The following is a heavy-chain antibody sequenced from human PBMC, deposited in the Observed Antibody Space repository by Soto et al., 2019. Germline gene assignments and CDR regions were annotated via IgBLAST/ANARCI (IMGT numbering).Heavy chain of an antibody. Sequence: PGGSLRLSCAASGFTVSSNYMSWVRQAPGKGLEWVSVIYSGGSTYYADSVKGRFTISRDNSKNTLYLQMNSLRAEDTAVYYCAREGSGGIGDWFDPWGQGTLVTVSS. CDR3: AREGSGGIGDWFDP. V-gene: IGHV3-53*01. J-gene: IGHJ5*02. CDR2: IYSGGST. D-gene: IGHD2-15*01. CDR1: GFTVSSNY.